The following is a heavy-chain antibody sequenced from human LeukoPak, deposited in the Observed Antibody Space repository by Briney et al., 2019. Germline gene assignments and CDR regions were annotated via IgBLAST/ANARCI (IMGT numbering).Heavy chain of an antibody. D-gene: IGHD3-3*02. J-gene: IGHJ4*02. CDR3: ARVEGPSIFGVVDY. CDR2: INPKSGGT. Sequence: ASVTVSFKASGYTFTVYYMHWVRQAPGQGREWMGWINPKSGGTNYAQKFQGRVTITTDTSTSTAYMEVRNLRSDDTAVYYCARVEGPSIFGVVDYWGQGTLVTVSS. V-gene: IGHV1-2*02. CDR1: GYTFTVYY.